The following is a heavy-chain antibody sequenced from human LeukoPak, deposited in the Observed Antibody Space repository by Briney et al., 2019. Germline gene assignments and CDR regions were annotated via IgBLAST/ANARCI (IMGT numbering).Heavy chain of an antibody. D-gene: IGHD3-10*01. CDR2: IYPDDSDT. V-gene: IGHV5-51*01. Sequence: GESLKISCKGSGYSFTNYWIGWVRQMPGKGLEYMGIIYPDDSDTRYSPSFQGQVAISADKSINTAYLQWSSLKASDTAMYYCATSSCTPSNCSGFDPWGKGPPVPVSS. CDR3: ATSSCTPSNCSGFDP. CDR1: GYSFTNYW. J-gene: IGHJ5*02.